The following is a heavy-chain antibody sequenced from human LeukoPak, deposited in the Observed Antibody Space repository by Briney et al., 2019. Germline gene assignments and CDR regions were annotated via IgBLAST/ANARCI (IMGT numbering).Heavy chain of an antibody. V-gene: IGHV3-21*01. J-gene: IGHJ4*02. D-gene: IGHD5-12*01. CDR3: ARGIYRVATGP. Sequence: PGGSLRLSCAASGFTFSSYAMHWVRQAPGKGLEWVSSISSSSSYIYYADSVQGRFTISRDNAKNSLYLQMNSLRAEDTAVYYCARGIYRVATGPWGQGTLVTVSS. CDR2: ISSSSSYI. CDR1: GFTFSSYA.